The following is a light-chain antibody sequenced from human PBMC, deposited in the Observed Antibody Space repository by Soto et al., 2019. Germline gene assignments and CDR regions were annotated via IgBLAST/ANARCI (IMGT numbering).Light chain of an antibody. V-gene: IGKV3-20*01. CDR2: DAS. CDR3: QQYANSIT. J-gene: IGKJ5*01. CDR1: QSVGSNN. Sequence: EIVLTQSPGTQSLSPGETATLSCRASQSVGSNNLAWYHQKPGQTPRLLIYDASSRATGIPDRFSGSGSGTDFTLTISRLEPEDFAVYYCQQYANSITFGQGTRLEI.